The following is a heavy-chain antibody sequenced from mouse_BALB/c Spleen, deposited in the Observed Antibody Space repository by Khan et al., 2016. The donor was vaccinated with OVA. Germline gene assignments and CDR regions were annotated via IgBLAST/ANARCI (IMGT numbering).Heavy chain of an antibody. D-gene: IGHD2-4*01. V-gene: IGHV5-17*02. CDR1: GFTFSHFG. Sequence: EVELVESGGGLVQPGGSRKLSCAASGFTFSHFGMHWVRQAPEKGLEWVAYISSGSATIYYADTMKGRFTISRDNPKNTLFLQMTSLRSEDTAMYYCARSMSTTWYFDVWGAGTTVTVSS. J-gene: IGHJ1*01. CDR3: ARSMSTTWYFDV. CDR2: ISSGSATI.